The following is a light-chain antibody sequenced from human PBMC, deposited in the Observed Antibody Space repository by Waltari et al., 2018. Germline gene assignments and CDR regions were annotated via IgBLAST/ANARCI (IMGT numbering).Light chain of an antibody. J-gene: IGKJ4*01. CDR3: QQYNNWPLT. CDR2: GAS. CDR1: QSVNSK. Sequence: SRRASQSVNSKLAWYQQKPGQAPRLLIYGASTRATDIPARFSGSGSGTDFTLTITSLQSEDFAFFHCQQYNNWPLTFGGGTKVEIK. V-gene: IGKV3-15*01.